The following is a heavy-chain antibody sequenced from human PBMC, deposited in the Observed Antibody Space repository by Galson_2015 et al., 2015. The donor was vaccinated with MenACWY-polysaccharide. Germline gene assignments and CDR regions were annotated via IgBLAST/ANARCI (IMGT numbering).Heavy chain of an antibody. CDR1: GGSISSYY. Sequence: ETLSLTCTVSGGSISSYYWSWIRQPAGKGLEWIGRIYTSGSTNYNPSLKSRVTMSVDTSKNQFSLKLSSVTAADTAVYYCARDRNYYYDSSGYYHDAFDIWGQGTMVTVSS. J-gene: IGHJ3*02. D-gene: IGHD3-22*01. V-gene: IGHV4-4*07. CDR3: ARDRNYYYDSSGYYHDAFDI. CDR2: IYTSGST.